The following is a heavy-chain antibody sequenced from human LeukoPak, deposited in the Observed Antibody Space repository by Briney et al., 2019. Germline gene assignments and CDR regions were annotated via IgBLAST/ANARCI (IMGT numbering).Heavy chain of an antibody. CDR3: ARSPYCSGGSCYPTPYYFDY. D-gene: IGHD2-15*01. CDR1: GYSISSGYY. Sequence: SETLSLTCTVSGYSISSGYYWGWIRQPPGKGLEWIGSIHHSGSTYYNPSLKSRVSISVDTSKNQFSLKLSPVTAADTAVYYCARSPYCSGGSCYPTPYYFDYWGQGTLVTVSS. J-gene: IGHJ4*02. V-gene: IGHV4-38-2*02. CDR2: IHHSGST.